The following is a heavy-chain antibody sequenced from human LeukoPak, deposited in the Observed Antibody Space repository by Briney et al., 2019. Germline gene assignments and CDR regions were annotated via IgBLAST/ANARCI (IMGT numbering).Heavy chain of an antibody. J-gene: IGHJ4*02. Sequence: GGSLRLSCAASGFTFGSYAMSWVRQAPGKGLEWVSAISGSGGSTYYADSVKGRFTISRDNSKNTLYLQMNSLRAEDTAVYYCAKDNYQLPTRGDYWGQGTLVTVPS. V-gene: IGHV3-23*01. CDR1: GFTFGSYA. CDR2: ISGSGGST. CDR3: AKDNYQLPTRGDY. D-gene: IGHD2-2*01.